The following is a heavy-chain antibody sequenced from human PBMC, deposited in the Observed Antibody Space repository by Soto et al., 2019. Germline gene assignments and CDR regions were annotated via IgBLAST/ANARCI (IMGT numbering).Heavy chain of an antibody. CDR3: ARKLNRDGYNYYY. D-gene: IGHD5-12*01. Sequence: SVKVSCKASGGTFSSYAISWVRQAPGQGLEWMRGIIPIFGTANYAQKFQGRVTITADKSTSTAYMELSSLRSEDTAVYYCARKLNRDGYNYYYWGQGNLVTVSS. CDR2: IIPIFGTA. CDR1: GGTFSSYA. V-gene: IGHV1-69*06. J-gene: IGHJ4*02.